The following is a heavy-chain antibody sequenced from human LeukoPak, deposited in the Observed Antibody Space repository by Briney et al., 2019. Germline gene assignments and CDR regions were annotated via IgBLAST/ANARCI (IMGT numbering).Heavy chain of an antibody. D-gene: IGHD3-22*01. CDR3: ARDLRVVITGSFDS. V-gene: IGHV3-20*04. CDR1: GFTFSSYS. J-gene: IGHJ4*02. Sequence: LPEGSLRLSCAASGFTFSSYSMNWVRQAPGKGLEWVSGINWNGDSTDYADSVKGRFTISRDNAKNSLYLQMNSLRAEDTALYYCARDLRVVITGSFDSWGQGTLVTVSS. CDR2: INWNGDST.